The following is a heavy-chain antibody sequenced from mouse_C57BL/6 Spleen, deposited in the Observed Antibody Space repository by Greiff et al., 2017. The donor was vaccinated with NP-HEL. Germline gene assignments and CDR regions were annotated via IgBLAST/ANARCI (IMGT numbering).Heavy chain of an antibody. CDR1: GYTFTSYW. J-gene: IGHJ3*01. D-gene: IGHD2-1*01. V-gene: IGHV1-64*01. Sequence: VQLQQPGAELVKPGASVKLSCKASGYTFTSYWMHWVKQRPGQGLEWIGMIHPNSGSTNYNEKFKSKATLTVDKSSSTAYMQLSSLTSEDSAVYYCAREDGNYLFADWGKGTLVTVSA. CDR3: AREDGNYLFAD. CDR2: IHPNSGST.